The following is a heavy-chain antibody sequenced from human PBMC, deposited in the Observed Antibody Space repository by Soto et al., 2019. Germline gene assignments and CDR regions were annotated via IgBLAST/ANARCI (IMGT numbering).Heavy chain of an antibody. CDR3: ARGDAVFGVAVTFGGAFDI. J-gene: IGHJ3*02. D-gene: IGHD3-3*01. CDR1: GGSISSYY. Sequence: PSETLSLTCTVSGGSISSYYWSWIRQPPGKGLEWIGYIYYSGSTNYNPSLKSRVTISVDTSKNQFSLKLSSVTAADTAVYYCARGDAVFGVAVTFGGAFDIWGQGTMVTVSS. CDR2: IYYSGST. V-gene: IGHV4-59*01.